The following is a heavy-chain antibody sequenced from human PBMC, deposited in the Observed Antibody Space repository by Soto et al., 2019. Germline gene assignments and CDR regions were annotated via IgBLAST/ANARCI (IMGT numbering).Heavy chain of an antibody. CDR2: ISDGGGRT. CDR3: AKLFIWAPPTLLGYCSGGRCYSLAFAI. CDR1: GFTVSSYA. Sequence: GGSLRLSCAASGFTVSSYAMIWVRQAPGKGLEWISGISDGGGRTYYAGSVKGRFTLSRDNSKNTLYLQMNSLRAEDTAVYYCAKLFIWAPPTLLGYCSGGRCYSLAFAIWGQGTMVTVSS. D-gene: IGHD2-15*01. V-gene: IGHV3-23*01. J-gene: IGHJ3*02.